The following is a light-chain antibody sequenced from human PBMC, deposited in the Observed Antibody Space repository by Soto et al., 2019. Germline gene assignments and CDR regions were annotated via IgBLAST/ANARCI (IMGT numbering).Light chain of an antibody. CDR1: SSDVGGYNY. J-gene: IGLJ2*01. CDR2: EVS. CDR3: SSYTSSSRRV. V-gene: IGLV2-14*01. Sequence: QSALTQPASVSGPPGQSITISCTGTSSDVGGYNYVSWYQQHPGKAPKLMIYEVSNRPSGVSNRFSGSKSGNTASLTISGLQAEDEADYYCSSYTSSSRRVFGGGTKLTVL.